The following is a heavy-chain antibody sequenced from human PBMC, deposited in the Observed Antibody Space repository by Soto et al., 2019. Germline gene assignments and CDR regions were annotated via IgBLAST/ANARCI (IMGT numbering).Heavy chain of an antibody. CDR3: ARTLSGFTYGSRQFYFDY. Sequence: SETLSLISTVSGDPITSYFWSWIRQPAGKGLEWIGHLFPGGTTRLNTSLESRVSMSIDTSKNQFSLSLTSVTAADTAMYYCARTLSGFTYGSRQFYFDYWGQGSLVTVSS. D-gene: IGHD3-10*01. V-gene: IGHV4-4*07. CDR2: LFPGGTT. J-gene: IGHJ4*02. CDR1: GDPITSYF.